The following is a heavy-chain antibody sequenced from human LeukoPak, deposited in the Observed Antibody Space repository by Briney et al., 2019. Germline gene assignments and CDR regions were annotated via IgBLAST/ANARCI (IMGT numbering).Heavy chain of an antibody. D-gene: IGHD4-17*01. J-gene: IGHJ4*02. CDR1: GFTFSSYA. Sequence: GGSLRLSCAASGFTFSSYAMSWVRQAPGKGLEWVSAISGSGGSTYYADSVKGRFTISRDNSTNTLYLQMNSLRAEDTAVYYCATVFSFSAYYFDYWGQGTLVTVSS. CDR2: ISGSGGST. CDR3: ATVFSFSAYYFDY. V-gene: IGHV3-23*01.